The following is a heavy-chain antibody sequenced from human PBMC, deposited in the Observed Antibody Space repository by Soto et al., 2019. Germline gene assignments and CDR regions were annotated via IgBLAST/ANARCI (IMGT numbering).Heavy chain of an antibody. CDR1: GFTFGTYA. CDR2: ISGSGRTT. V-gene: IGHV3-23*01. CDR3: AKFRGPSYSYYYMDV. Sequence: EVQLLESGGGLVQPGGSLRLSCAASGFTFGTYAMKWLRQAPGRGLDCVSFISGSGRTTYYAESVKGRFTVSRDNSKSTMYLQMNSLRAEDTALYYCAKFRGPSYSYYYMDVWGKGTTVTVSS. D-gene: IGHD3-16*01. J-gene: IGHJ6*03.